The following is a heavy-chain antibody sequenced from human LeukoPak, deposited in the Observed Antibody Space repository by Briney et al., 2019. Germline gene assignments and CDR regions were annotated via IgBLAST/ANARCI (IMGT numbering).Heavy chain of an antibody. V-gene: IGHV3-7*01. J-gene: IGHJ4*02. Sequence: GGSLRLSCTASGFTFGDYGVSWIRQAPGKGLEWVANIKQDGSEKYYVDSVKGRFTISRDNAKNSLYLQMNSLRAEDTAVYYCARDRGGATLDYWGQGTLVTVSS. CDR1: GFTFGDYG. CDR3: ARDRGGATLDY. D-gene: IGHD1-26*01. CDR2: IKQDGSEK.